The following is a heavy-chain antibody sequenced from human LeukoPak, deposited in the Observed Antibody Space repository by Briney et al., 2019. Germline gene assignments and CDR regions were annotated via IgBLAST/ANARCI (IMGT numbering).Heavy chain of an antibody. J-gene: IGHJ5*02. CDR1: GGSISSYY. CDR2: IYYSGST. Sequence: SETLSLTCTVSGGSISSYYWNWIRQPPGKGLEWIGYIYYSGSTNYNPSLKSRVTISVDTSKNQFSLKLRSVTAADTAVYYCARTPARRQWLSWFDPWGQGTLVTVSS. V-gene: IGHV4-59*01. CDR3: ARTPARRQWLSWFDP. D-gene: IGHD6-19*01.